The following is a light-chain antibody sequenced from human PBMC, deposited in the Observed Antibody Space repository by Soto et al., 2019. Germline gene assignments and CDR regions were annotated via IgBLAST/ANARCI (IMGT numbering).Light chain of an antibody. J-gene: IGKJ5*01. CDR3: QQRKEWPIT. Sequence: EIVLTQSPATLSLSPGERATLSCRTSQSVSTSLIWYQQRPGQPPRLLIYDASNRATGIPARFSGSGSGTDFTLTIRSLEPEDFAVYYCQQRKEWPITFGQGTRLEIK. V-gene: IGKV3-11*01. CDR2: DAS. CDR1: QSVSTS.